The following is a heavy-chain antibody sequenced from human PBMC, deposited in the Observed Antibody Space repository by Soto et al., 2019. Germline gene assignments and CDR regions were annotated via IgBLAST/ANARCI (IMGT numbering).Heavy chain of an antibody. CDR2: ISYDGSNK. D-gene: IGHD5-12*01. V-gene: IGHV3-30*18. CDR1: GFTFSSYG. CDR3: AKGWLQFPVY. J-gene: IGHJ4*02. Sequence: QVQLVESGGGVVQPGRSLRLSCAASGFTFSSYGMHWVRQASGKGLEWVAVISYDGSNKYYADSVKGRFTISRDNSKNTLYLQMNSLRAEDTAVYYCAKGWLQFPVYWGQGTLVTVSS.